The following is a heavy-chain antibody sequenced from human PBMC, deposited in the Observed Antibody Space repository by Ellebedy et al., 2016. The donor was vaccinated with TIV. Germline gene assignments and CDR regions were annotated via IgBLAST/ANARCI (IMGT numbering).Heavy chain of an antibody. Sequence: GESLKISCKGSGYSXPRYCXPWVPQLPGKGXEWMGIIHPGDSDIRYSPSFQGQVTISADKSINTAFLQWSSLKASDTGIYYCARNDTFTTSGQTLYYYYAMXGWGQGTMVTVSS. J-gene: IGHJ6*01. CDR1: GYSXPRYC. CDR2: IHPGDSDI. CDR3: ARNDTFTTSGQTLYYYYAMXG. D-gene: IGHD2/OR15-2a*01. V-gene: IGHV5-51*01.